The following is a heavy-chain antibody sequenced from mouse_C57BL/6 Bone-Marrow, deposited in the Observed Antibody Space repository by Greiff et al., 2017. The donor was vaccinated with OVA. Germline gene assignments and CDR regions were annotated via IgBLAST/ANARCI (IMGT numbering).Heavy chain of an antibody. V-gene: IGHV14-2*01. CDR3: AITTVVATFDY. Sequence: VQLKESGAELVKPGASVKLSCTASGFNIKDYYMHWVKQRTEQGLEWIGRIDPEDGETKYAPKFQGKATITADPSSNTAYLQRSSLTSEDTAVYYCAITTVVATFDYWGQGTTLTVSS. D-gene: IGHD1-1*01. J-gene: IGHJ2*01. CDR2: IDPEDGET. CDR1: GFNIKDYY.